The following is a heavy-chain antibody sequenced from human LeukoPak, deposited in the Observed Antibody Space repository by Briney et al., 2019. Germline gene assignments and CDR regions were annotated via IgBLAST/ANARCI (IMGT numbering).Heavy chain of an antibody. D-gene: IGHD2-2*02. J-gene: IGHJ6*02. CDR1: GGSISSYY. Sequence: SETLSLTCTVSGGSISSYYWSWIRQPPGKGLEWIGEINHSGSTNYNPSLKSRVTISVDTSKNQFSLKLSSVTAADTAVYYCARGSFGYCSSTSCYTFGRIDYYYGMDVWGQGTTVTVSS. V-gene: IGHV4-34*01. CDR3: ARGSFGYCSSTSCYTFGRIDYYYGMDV. CDR2: INHSGST.